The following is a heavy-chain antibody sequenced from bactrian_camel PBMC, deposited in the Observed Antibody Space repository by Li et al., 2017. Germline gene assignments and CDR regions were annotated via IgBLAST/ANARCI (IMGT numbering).Heavy chain of an antibody. V-gene: IGHV3S53*01. D-gene: IGHD7*01. CDR3: AADWSWHPCARKEFRA. Sequence: HVQLVESGGGSVQAGGSLRLSCATSGYFYNSACMGWFRQSPGKEREGVAAIGGDGSITYADSVKGRFTIAKDNAKNTLYLQMNNLEPEDTAIYYCAADWSWHPCARKEFRAWGQGTQVTVS. CDR1: GYFYNSAC. CDR2: IGGDGSI. J-gene: IGHJ6*01.